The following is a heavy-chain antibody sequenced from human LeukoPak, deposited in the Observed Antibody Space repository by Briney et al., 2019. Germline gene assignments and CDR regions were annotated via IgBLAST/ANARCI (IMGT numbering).Heavy chain of an antibody. CDR2: ISSSSNTI. J-gene: IGHJ4*02. Sequence: PGGSLRLSCAASGFTFSSYAMNSVRQAPGKGLEWVSYISSSSNTIHYADSVKGRFTISRDNARNSLSLQMNSLRAEDTAVHYCARDEGGNNWGQGTLVTVSS. D-gene: IGHD1-26*01. CDR1: GFTFSSYA. CDR3: ARDEGGNN. V-gene: IGHV3-48*01.